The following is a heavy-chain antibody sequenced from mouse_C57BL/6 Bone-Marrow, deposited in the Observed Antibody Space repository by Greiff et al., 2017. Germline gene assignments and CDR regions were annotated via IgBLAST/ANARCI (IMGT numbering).Heavy chain of an antibody. D-gene: IGHD1-1*01. CDR2: INPSSGYT. J-gene: IGHJ2*01. CDR3: AREWLRLYYFDY. CDR1: GYTFTSYW. Sequence: VQVVESGAELAKPGASVKLSCKASGYTFTSYWMHWVKQRPGQGLEWIGYINPSSGYTKYNQKFKDKATLTADKSSSTAYMQLSSLTYEDSAVYYCAREWLRLYYFDYWGQGTTLTVSS. V-gene: IGHV1-7*01.